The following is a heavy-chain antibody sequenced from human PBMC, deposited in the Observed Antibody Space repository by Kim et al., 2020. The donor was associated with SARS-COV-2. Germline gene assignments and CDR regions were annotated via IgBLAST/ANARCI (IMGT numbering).Heavy chain of an antibody. CDR3: AKPSGGNRQYYFDY. V-gene: IGHV3-30*18. CDR1: GFTFSSYG. Sequence: GGSLRLSCAASGFTFSSYGMHWVRQAPGKGLEWVAVISYDGSNKYYADSVKGRFTISRDNSKNTLYLQMNSLRAEDTAVYYCAKPSGGNRQYYFDYWGQGTLVTVSS. D-gene: IGHD2-15*01. J-gene: IGHJ4*02. CDR2: ISYDGSNK.